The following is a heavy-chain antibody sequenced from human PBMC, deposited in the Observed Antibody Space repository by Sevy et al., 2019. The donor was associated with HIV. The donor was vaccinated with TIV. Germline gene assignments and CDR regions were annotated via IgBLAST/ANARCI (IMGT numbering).Heavy chain of an antibody. CDR1: GFTFSSFG. D-gene: IGHD2-8*01. CDR3: AKQGGYCYNGVCYRGFDY. J-gene: IGHJ4*02. CDR2: ISNDGSNK. Sequence: GGCLRLSCAASGFTFSSFGMHWVRQAPGKGLEWVAIISNDGSNKIYADSVKGRFAISRDNSKNTLYLQMDSLRADDMAVYYCAKQGGYCYNGVCYRGFDYWGQGTMVTVSS. V-gene: IGHV3-30*18.